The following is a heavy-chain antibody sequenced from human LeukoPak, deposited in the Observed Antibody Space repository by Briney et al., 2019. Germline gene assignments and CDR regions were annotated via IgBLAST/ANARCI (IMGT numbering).Heavy chain of an antibody. V-gene: IGHV4-59*01. J-gene: IGHJ4*02. CDR1: GGSISSYY. CDR2: IYYSGST. D-gene: IGHD6-13*01. CDR3: AAEPIAAAGTVDY. Sequence: PSETLSLTCTVSGGSISSYYWSWIRQPPGKGLEWIGYIYYSGSTNYNPSLKSRVTISVDTSKNQFSLKLSSVTAADTAAYYCAAEPIAAAGTVDYWGQGTLVTVSS.